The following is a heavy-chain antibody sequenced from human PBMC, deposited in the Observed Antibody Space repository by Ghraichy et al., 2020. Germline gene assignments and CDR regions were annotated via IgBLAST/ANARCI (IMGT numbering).Heavy chain of an antibody. CDR3: ARNDYHLDS. J-gene: IGHJ4*02. Sequence: GGSLRLSCAASGFTFSTYAMSWVRQAPGKGLEWVSAITGSGGSTYYADSVKGRFTISRDNSKNTLYLQVNSLRAEDTAMYYCARNDYHLDSWGQGTLVTVSS. CDR2: ITGSGGST. CDR1: GFTFSTYA. V-gene: IGHV3-23*01. D-gene: IGHD4-11*01.